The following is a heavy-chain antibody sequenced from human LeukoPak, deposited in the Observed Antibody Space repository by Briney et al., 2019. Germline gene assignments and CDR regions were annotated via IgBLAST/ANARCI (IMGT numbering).Heavy chain of an antibody. V-gene: IGHV1-2*02. CDR3: ARSYCSGGSCSLGAFDY. CDR2: INPNSGGT. J-gene: IGHJ4*02. CDR1: AYTFTGYY. D-gene: IGHD2-15*01. Sequence: GASVKVSCKASAYTFTGYYIFWVRQAPGQGLEWMGWINPNSGGTNSALKFQGRVTMTRDTSISTAFMGLSRLRSDDTAVYYCARSYCSGGSCSLGAFDYWGQGTLVTVSS.